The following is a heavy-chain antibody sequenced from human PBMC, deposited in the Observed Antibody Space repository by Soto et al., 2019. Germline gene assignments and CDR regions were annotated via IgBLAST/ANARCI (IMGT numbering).Heavy chain of an antibody. Sequence: ASVKVSCKASGYTFTIYGINWVRQAPGQGLEWMGWISPNNGNTDYAQKFQGRVTMTTNTSISTAYMELSSLRSEDTAVYYCARSIVVVTAADSWGQGTLVTVSS. D-gene: IGHD2-21*02. J-gene: IGHJ4*02. CDR2: ISPNNGNT. CDR1: GYTFTIYG. CDR3: ARSIVVVTAADS. V-gene: IGHV1-8*02.